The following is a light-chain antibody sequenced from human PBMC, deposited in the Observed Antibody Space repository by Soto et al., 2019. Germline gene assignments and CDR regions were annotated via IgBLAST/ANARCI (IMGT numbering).Light chain of an antibody. CDR1: QSISSY. Sequence: DIQMTQSPSSLSASVGDRVTITCRASQSISSYLNWYQQKPGKAPKLLIYAASSLQSGVPSRFSGSGSGTDFTLTISSLQPEYFATYYCQQSYSTTSFTFGQGTKLEIK. V-gene: IGKV1-39*01. J-gene: IGKJ2*01. CDR2: AAS. CDR3: QQSYSTTSFT.